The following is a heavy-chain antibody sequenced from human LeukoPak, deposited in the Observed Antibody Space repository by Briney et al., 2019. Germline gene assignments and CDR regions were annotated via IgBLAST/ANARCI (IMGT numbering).Heavy chain of an antibody. D-gene: IGHD4-11*01. CDR3: ARTDYSLP. CDR2: ISHSGDT. Sequence: SETLSLTCAVSGGSLSGYWWCWIRQSPGAGLEWIGEISHSGDTNYNPCFESRVAITLDTSNNQSSLHLSSVTAADTAVYYCARTDYSLPWGQGTPVTVSS. V-gene: IGHV4-34*01. J-gene: IGHJ5*02. CDR1: GGSLSGYW.